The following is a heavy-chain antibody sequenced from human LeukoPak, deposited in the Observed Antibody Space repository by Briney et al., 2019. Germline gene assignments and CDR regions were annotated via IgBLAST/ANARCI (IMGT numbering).Heavy chain of an antibody. J-gene: IGHJ4*02. CDR1: GFTFTNYW. D-gene: IGHD1-26*01. V-gene: IGHV3-30*18. CDR2: ISYDGSNK. CDR3: AKVRVGDHPNAPFDY. Sequence: GGSLRLSCAASGFTFTNYWMRWVRQAPGKGLEWVAVISYDGSNKYYADSVKGRFTISRDNSKNTLYLQMNSLRAEDTAVYYCAKVRVGDHPNAPFDYWGQGTLVTVSS.